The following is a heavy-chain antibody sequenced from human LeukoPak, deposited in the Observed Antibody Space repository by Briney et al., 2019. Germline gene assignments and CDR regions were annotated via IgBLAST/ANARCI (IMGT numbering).Heavy chain of an antibody. V-gene: IGHV2-5*02. D-gene: IGHD2-15*01. Sequence: SGPTLVKPTQTLTLTCTFSGLSLNTSGLSVGWIRQPPGKALEWLALIYWDDDKRCSPSLNNRLTITKDTSKNQVVLTMSNMDSVDTATYYCAHRRGKVVRNCGFDYWGQGTLVTVSS. CDR1: GLSLNTSGLS. CDR3: AHRRGKVVRNCGFDY. CDR2: IYWDDDK. J-gene: IGHJ4*02.